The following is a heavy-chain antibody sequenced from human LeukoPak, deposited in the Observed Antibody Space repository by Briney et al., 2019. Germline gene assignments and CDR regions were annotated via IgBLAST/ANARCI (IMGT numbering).Heavy chain of an antibody. CDR2: IHFSGST. J-gene: IGHJ4*02. V-gene: IGHV4-31*03. D-gene: IGHD3-10*01. CDR3: ARGGNRFGGFYFDY. Sequence: SETLSLTCTVSADSISSSGHYWTWIRQHPGKGPETIGSIHFSGSTNHNPSLKSRVAISVDASKNQFSLRLSSVTSADTAVYYCARGGNRFGGFYFDYWGQGILVTVSS. CDR1: ADSISSSGHY.